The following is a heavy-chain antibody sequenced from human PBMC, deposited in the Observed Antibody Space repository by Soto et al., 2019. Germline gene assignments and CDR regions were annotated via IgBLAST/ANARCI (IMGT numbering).Heavy chain of an antibody. D-gene: IGHD2-15*01. CDR2: IRAYNGDT. CDR1: GYTFRNYG. Sequence: QVHLVQSGAEVKKPGASAKVSCKTSGYTFRNYGISWVRQVPGQGLEWMGWIRAYNGDTNYVQKVQDRVTMTTDTSTSTAYMELRSLTSDDTAVYYCARLDTTYCGGGDCYKDYSNYGMDVWGQGTTVTVSS. J-gene: IGHJ6*02. V-gene: IGHV1-18*01. CDR3: ARLDTTYCGGGDCYKDYSNYGMDV.